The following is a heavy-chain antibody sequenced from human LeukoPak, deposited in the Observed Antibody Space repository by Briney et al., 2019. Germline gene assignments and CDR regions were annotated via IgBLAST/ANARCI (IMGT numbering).Heavy chain of an antibody. CDR2: ISSSSSYI. D-gene: IGHD1-1*01. V-gene: IGHV3-21*01. CDR1: GFTFSSYS. J-gene: IGHJ4*02. Sequence: GGSLRLSCAASGFTFSSYSMNWVRQAPGKGLEWVSSISSSSSYIYYADSVKGRFTISRDNAKNSLYLQMNSLRAEDTAVYYCARKTGRSGVYFDYWGQGTLVTVSS. CDR3: ARKTGRSGVYFDY.